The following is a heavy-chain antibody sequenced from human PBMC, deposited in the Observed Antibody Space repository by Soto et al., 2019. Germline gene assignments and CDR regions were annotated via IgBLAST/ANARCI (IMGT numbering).Heavy chain of an antibody. CDR1: GYSFTSYW. Sequence: PGESLKISCKGSGYSFTSYWIGWVRQMPGKGLEWMGIIYPGDSDTRYSPSFQGQVTISADKSISTAYLQWSSLKASDTAMYYCARPFSGDYARDAFDIWGQGTMVTVSS. D-gene: IGHD4-17*01. CDR2: IYPGDSDT. J-gene: IGHJ3*02. CDR3: ARPFSGDYARDAFDI. V-gene: IGHV5-51*01.